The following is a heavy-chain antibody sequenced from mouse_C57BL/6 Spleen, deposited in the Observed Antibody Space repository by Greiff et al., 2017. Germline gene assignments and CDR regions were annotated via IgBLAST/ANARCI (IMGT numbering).Heavy chain of an antibody. J-gene: IGHJ4*01. CDR1: GYSFTDYN. Sequence: VQLQQSGPELVKPGASVQISCKASGYSFTDYNMNWVKQSNGKSLEWIGVINPNYGTTSYNQKFKGKATLTVDQSSSTAYMQLNSLTSEDSAVYYCATAKSHYYSSSPYAMDYWGLGTSVTVSS. D-gene: IGHD1-1*01. CDR2: INPNYGTT. CDR3: ATAKSHYYSSSPYAMDY. V-gene: IGHV1-39*01.